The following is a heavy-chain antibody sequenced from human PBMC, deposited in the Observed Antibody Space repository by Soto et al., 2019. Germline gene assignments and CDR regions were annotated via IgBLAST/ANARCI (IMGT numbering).Heavy chain of an antibody. CDR1: GFTFSSYA. J-gene: IGHJ2*01. Sequence: GGSLRLSCAASGFTFSSYAMYWVRQAPGKELEWVSVISGSGGSTYYADSVKGRFTISRDNSKSTLYLQMNSLRAEDTAVYYCAKDESRRNRRYFDLRGRGTLVTVSS. D-gene: IGHD4-4*01. CDR3: AKDESRRNRRYFDL. CDR2: ISGSGGST. V-gene: IGHV3-23*01.